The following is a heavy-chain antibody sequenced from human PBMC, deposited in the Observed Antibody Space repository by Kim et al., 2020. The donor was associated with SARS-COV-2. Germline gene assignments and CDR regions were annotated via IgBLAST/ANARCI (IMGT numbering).Heavy chain of an antibody. J-gene: IGHJ2*01. Sequence: GGSLRLSCAASGFTFSSYWMSWVRQAPGKGLEWVANIKQDGSEKYYVDSVKGRFTISRDNAKNSLYLQMNSLRAEDTAVYYCARGGYYGSGPPGYFDLWGRGTLVTVSS. CDR2: IKQDGSEK. D-gene: IGHD3-10*01. CDR1: GFTFSSYW. V-gene: IGHV3-7*03. CDR3: ARGGYYGSGPPGYFDL.